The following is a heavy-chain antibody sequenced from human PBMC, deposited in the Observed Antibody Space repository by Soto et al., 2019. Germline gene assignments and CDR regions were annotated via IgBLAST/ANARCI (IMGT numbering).Heavy chain of an antibody. CDR3: ARQGRGYIDDY. CDR1: GGSISSYY. D-gene: IGHD5-12*01. CDR2: IYYSGST. V-gene: IGHV4-59*08. J-gene: IGHJ4*02. Sequence: SETLSLTCTVSGGSISSYYWSWIRQPPGKGLEWIGYIYYSGSTNYNPSLKSRVTISVDTSKNQFSLKLSSVTAADTAVYYCARQGRGYIDDYWGQGTLVTVSS.